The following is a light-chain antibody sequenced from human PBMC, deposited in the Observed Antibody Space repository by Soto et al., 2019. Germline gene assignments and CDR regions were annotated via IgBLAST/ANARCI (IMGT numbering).Light chain of an antibody. V-gene: IGLV2-14*03. CDR1: SSDIGSYDH. J-gene: IGLJ1*01. CDR2: AVS. Sequence: QSALTQPDSVSGSPGQSITISCSGTSSDIGSYDHVAWYQQFPGKSPKLIIYAVSDRPSGVSDRFSGSKSGISASLTISGLQTEDEADYYCISYTDRQSYLFRTATKVTV. CDR3: ISYTDRQSYL.